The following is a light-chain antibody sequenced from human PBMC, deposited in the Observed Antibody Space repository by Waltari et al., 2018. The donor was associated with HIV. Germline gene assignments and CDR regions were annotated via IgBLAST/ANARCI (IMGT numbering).Light chain of an antibody. CDR3: SSYTSSSTLN. CDR2: DVS. V-gene: IGLV2-14*03. CDR1: SSDVGGYNS. J-gene: IGLJ2*01. Sequence: QSALTQPASVSGSPGQSLTLSCTGTSSDVGGYNSVSWYQQHPGKAPKLTIYDVSNRPSGVSNRFSGSKSGNTASLTISGLQAEDEADYYCSSYTSSSTLNFGGGTKLTVL.